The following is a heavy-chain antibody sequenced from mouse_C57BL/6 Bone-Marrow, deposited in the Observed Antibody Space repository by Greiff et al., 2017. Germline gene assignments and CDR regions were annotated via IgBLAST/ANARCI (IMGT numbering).Heavy chain of an antibody. Sequence: VKLQQPGAELVKPGASVKMSCKASGYTFTSYWITWVKQRPGQGLGWIGDIYPGSGSTNYNEKFKSKATLTVDTSSSTAYMQLSSLTSEDSAVYYCARPYYSNYWYFDVWGTGTTVTVSS. D-gene: IGHD2-5*01. CDR1: GYTFTSYW. CDR2: IYPGSGST. CDR3: ARPYYSNYWYFDV. J-gene: IGHJ1*03. V-gene: IGHV1-55*01.